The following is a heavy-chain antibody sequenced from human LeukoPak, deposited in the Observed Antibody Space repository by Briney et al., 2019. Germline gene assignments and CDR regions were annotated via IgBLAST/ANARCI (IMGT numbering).Heavy chain of an antibody. V-gene: IGHV3-33*01. CDR3: ARASGVQWLVPPWFDP. J-gene: IGHJ5*02. CDR2: IWYDGSNK. Sequence: GGPLRLSCAASGFTFSSYGMHWVRQAPGKGLEWVAVIWYDGSNKYYADSVKGRFTISRDNSKNTLYLQMNSLRVEDTAVYYCARASGVQWLVPPWFDPWGQGTLVTVSS. CDR1: GFTFSSYG. D-gene: IGHD6-19*01.